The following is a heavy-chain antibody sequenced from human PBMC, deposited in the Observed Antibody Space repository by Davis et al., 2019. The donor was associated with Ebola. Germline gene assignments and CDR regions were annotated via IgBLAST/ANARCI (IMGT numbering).Heavy chain of an antibody. CDR1: GCSISSYY. CDR2: IYYSGST. CDR3: ARVIVATMGWFDP. J-gene: IGHJ5*02. D-gene: IGHD5-12*01. Sequence: SETLSLTCTVSGCSISSYYWSWIRRPPGKGLEWIGYIYYSGSTNYNPSLKSRVTISVDTSKNQFSLKLSSVTAADTAVYYCARVIVATMGWFDPWGQGTLVTVSS. V-gene: IGHV4-59*01.